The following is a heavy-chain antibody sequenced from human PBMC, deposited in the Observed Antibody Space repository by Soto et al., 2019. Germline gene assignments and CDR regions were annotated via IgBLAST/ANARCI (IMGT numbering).Heavy chain of an antibody. CDR2: INAGNGNT. Sequence: QVQLVQSGAEVKKPGASVKVSCKASGYTFTSYAMQWMRQAPGQRLEWMGWINAGNGNTKYSQKFQGRVTITSDTSASTDYMDLSSLRSEDTAVYYCARDLGGWTDYWGQGTLVTVSS. D-gene: IGHD6-19*01. J-gene: IGHJ4*02. CDR3: ARDLGGWTDY. V-gene: IGHV1-3*01. CDR1: GYTFTSYA.